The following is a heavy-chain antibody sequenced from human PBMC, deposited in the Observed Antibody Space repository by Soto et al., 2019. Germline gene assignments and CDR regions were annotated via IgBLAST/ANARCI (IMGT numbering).Heavy chain of an antibody. CDR1: EFTFSNYW. Sequence: HPGGSLRLSCAASEFTFSNYWMSWVRQAPGKGLEWVANIKQDGSEKYYVDSVKGRFTISRDNAKTSLYLQMNSLRAEDTAVYYCARDSRRDGDNYPTDAFDLWGQGTMVTVSS. V-gene: IGHV3-7*01. D-gene: IGHD5-12*01. CDR2: IKQDGSEK. CDR3: ARDSRRDGDNYPTDAFDL. J-gene: IGHJ3*01.